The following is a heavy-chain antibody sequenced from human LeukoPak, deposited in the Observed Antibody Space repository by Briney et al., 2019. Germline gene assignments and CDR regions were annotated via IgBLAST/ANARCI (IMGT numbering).Heavy chain of an antibody. J-gene: IGHJ4*02. V-gene: IGHV4-39*01. CDR3: ARQTSGSYYIFHY. CDR2: IYYSGST. CDR1: GGSISSSSYY. Sequence: SETLSLTCTVSGGSISSSSYYWGWIRQPPGKGLEWIGTIYYSGSTYYNPSLKSRVTISVDTSKNQFSLKLSSVTAADTAVYYCARQTSGSYYIFHYWGQGTLVTVSS. D-gene: IGHD1-26*01.